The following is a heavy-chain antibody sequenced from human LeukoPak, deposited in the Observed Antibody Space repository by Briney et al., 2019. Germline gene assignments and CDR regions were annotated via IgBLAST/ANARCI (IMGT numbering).Heavy chain of an antibody. V-gene: IGHV1-24*01. CDR1: GYTLTELS. CDR2: FDPEDGET. CDR3: ATSYDSSGYSFDY. Sequence: ASVKVSCKVSGYTLTELSMHWVRQAPGKGLEWMGGFDPEDGETIYAQKFQGRVTMTEDTSTDTAYMELSSLRSEDTAVYYYATSYDSSGYSFDYWGQGTLVTVSS. J-gene: IGHJ4*02. D-gene: IGHD3-22*01.